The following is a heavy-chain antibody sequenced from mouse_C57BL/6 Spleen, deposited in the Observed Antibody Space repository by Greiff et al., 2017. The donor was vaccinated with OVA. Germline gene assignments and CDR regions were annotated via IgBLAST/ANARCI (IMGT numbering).Heavy chain of an antibody. J-gene: IGHJ4*01. Sequence: DVQLVESGGGLVQPGGSMKLSCAASGFTFSDAWMDWVRQSPEKGLEWVAEIRNKANNHATYYAESVKGRFTISRDDSKSSVYLQMNSLRAEDTGIYYCTRQGLPYYYAMDYWGQGTSVTVSS. CDR1: GFTFSDAW. D-gene: IGHD2-4*01. CDR3: TRQGLPYYYAMDY. V-gene: IGHV6-6*01. CDR2: IRNKANNHAT.